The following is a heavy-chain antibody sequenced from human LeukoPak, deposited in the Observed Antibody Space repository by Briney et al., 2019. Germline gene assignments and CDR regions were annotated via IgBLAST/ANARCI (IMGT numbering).Heavy chain of an antibody. J-gene: IGHJ6*02. Sequence: PGGSLRLSCAASGFTFSIHGMNWVRQTPRKGLEWVSYIINSGGTIYYADSVQGRFNISRDNAKKSLYLQMNSLRDEDTAVYYCARVGRGLYSMDVWGQGTTVTGSS. CDR3: ARVGRGLYSMDV. CDR2: IINSGGTI. V-gene: IGHV3-48*02. D-gene: IGHD3-10*01. CDR1: GFTFSIHG.